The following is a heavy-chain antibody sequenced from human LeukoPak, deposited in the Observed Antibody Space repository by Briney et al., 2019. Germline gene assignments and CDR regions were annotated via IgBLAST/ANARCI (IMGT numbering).Heavy chain of an antibody. D-gene: IGHD2-15*01. CDR3: AKGQTIWRGLLLN. Sequence: PGGSLRLSCAASGLTFSNYAMNWVRQAPGKGLEWVSAISDSDASTFYADSVKGRFTISRDNSKNMVYLQINRLGAEDTAAYYCAKGQTIWRGLLLNWGEGTLVTVSS. J-gene: IGHJ4*02. CDR1: GLTFSNYA. CDR2: ISDSDAST. V-gene: IGHV3-23*01.